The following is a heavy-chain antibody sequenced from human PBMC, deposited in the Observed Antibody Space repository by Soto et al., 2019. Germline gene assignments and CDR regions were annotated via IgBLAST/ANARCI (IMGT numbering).Heavy chain of an antibody. D-gene: IGHD3-3*01. CDR1: GYTFTSYA. CDR3: ARHNYFYDFWCGYYSRNWFDP. CDR2: INAGNGNT. J-gene: IGHJ5*02. V-gene: IGHV1-3*01. Sequence: ASVKVSCKASGYTFTSYAMHWVRQAPGQRLEWMGWINAGNGNTKYSQKFQGRVTITRDTSASTAYMELSSLRSEDTAVYYCARHNYFYDFWCGYYSRNWFDPWGQGTLVTVSS.